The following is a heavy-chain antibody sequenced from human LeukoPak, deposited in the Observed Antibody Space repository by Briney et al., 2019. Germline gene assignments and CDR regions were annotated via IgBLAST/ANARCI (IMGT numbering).Heavy chain of an antibody. J-gene: IGHJ5*02. CDR1: GLNIDNYA. CDR2: IGGNGQRT. V-gene: IGHV3-23*01. D-gene: IGHD3-3*01. Sequence: GGSLSLSCAASGLNIDNYAMSWVRQAPGKGLEWVSAIGGNGQRTYYADSVKGRFTISRDNAKNTLYLQMNSLRAEDTAVYYCVRGVFWFDPWGQGTLVTVSS. CDR3: VRGVFWFDP.